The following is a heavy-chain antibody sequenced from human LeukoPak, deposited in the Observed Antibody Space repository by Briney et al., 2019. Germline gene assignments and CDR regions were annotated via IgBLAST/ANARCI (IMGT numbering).Heavy chain of an antibody. CDR1: GYTFTSYG. Sequence: ASVKVSCKASGYTFTSYGISWVRQAPGQGLEWMGWISAYNGNTNYAQKLQGRVTMTTDTSTSTAYMELRSLRSDDTAVYYCAREAEIVVVPAAYDAFDIWGQGTMVTVSS. D-gene: IGHD2-2*01. J-gene: IGHJ3*02. CDR2: ISAYNGNT. V-gene: IGHV1-18*04. CDR3: AREAEIVVVPAAYDAFDI.